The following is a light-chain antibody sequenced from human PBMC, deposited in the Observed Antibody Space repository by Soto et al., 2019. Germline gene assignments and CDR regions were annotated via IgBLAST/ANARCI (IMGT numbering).Light chain of an antibody. CDR2: DTS. V-gene: IGKV3-15*01. Sequence: IVMTQARGTLYVYTGERATLSCRASQSVSNSLAWYQQKPGQAPRLLIYDTSTRATGIPVRFSGSGSGTEFTLTISSLQSEDFAVYYCQQYSDWPLFGPGTKVDIK. CDR3: QQYSDWPL. CDR1: QSVSNS. J-gene: IGKJ3*01.